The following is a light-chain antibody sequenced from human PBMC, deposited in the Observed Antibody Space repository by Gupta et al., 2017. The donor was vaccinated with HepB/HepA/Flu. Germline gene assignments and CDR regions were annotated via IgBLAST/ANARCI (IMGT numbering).Light chain of an antibody. Sequence: DTQMTQSPSTLSASVGDRVTITCRASQSISSWLAWYQQRPGKAPKLLIYKASSLESGVPSRFSGSASGTEFTLTINILHPDDFTTYYCQQDKLYPHTFGQGTKMDIK. J-gene: IGKJ2*01. CDR1: QSISSW. CDR3: QQDKLYPHT. V-gene: IGKV1-5*03. CDR2: KAS.